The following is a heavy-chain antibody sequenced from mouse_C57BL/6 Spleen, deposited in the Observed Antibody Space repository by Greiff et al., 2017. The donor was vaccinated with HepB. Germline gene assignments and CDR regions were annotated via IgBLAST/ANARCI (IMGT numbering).Heavy chain of an antibody. D-gene: IGHD1-1*01. CDR3: ARSNYGSRFAY. CDR1: GYTFTSYW. J-gene: IGHJ3*01. V-gene: IGHV1-64*01. Sequence: QVQLQQPGAELVKPGASVKLSCKASGYTFTSYWMHWVKQRPGQGLEWIGMIHPNSGSTNYNEKFKSKATLTVDKSSSPAYMQLSSLTSEDSAVYYCARSNYGSRFAYWGQGTLVTVSA. CDR2: IHPNSGST.